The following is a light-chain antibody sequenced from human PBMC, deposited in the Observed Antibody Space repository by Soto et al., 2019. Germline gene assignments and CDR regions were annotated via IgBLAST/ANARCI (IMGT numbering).Light chain of an antibody. CDR1: QSVLFTSNNKNF. V-gene: IGKV4-1*01. CDR2: WAS. CDR3: QQFYAAPPT. J-gene: IGKJ1*01. Sequence: DIVMTQSPGSLAVSLGERAVITCKSSQSVLFTSNNKNFLAWYQQKAGQPPKLLINWASTRESGVPERFSGSGSRTDFTLTISSLQAEDVAVYFCQQFYAAPPTCSQGTKVEIK.